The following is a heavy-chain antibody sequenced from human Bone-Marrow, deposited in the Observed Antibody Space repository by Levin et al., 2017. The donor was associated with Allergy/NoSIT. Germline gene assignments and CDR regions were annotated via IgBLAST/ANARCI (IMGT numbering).Heavy chain of an antibody. D-gene: IGHD4-23*01. CDR3: ASGGDSPST. CDR1: GFTVSNNY. V-gene: IGHV3-66*01. J-gene: IGHJ5*02. CDR2: IYSDGST. Sequence: LSLTCAVSGFTVSNNYISWVRQAPGKGLEWVSVIYSDGSTYYTDSAKGRFTISRDNSKNTVYLQMNSLTTEDTAVYYCASGGDSPSTWGQGTLVTVSS.